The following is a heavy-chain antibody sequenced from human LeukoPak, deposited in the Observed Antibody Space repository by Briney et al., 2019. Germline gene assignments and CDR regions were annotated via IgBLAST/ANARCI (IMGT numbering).Heavy chain of an antibody. CDR3: AKGRWSSVNYYFDY. Sequence: PGGSLRLSCAASGFTFSSYAMHWARQAPGKGLEWVAVISYDGSNKYYADSVKGRFTISRDNSKNTLYLKMNSLRAEDTAVYYCAKGRWSSVNYYFDYWGQGTLVTVSS. CDR1: GFTFSSYA. J-gene: IGHJ4*02. CDR2: ISYDGSNK. D-gene: IGHD2-15*01. V-gene: IGHV3-30*04.